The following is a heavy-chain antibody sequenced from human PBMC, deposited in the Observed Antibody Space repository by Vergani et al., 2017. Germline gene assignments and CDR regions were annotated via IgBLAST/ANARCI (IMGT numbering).Heavy chain of an antibody. CDR3: ARSQMATNHFGL. J-gene: IGHJ4*02. D-gene: IGHD5-24*01. Sequence: QAQLGQSDSEVKKPGDSVTLSCKTSGYTFVNHPITWVRQAHGQGLEWMGWISPYNHKTLYSQKVEGRVTMTSDTSSSSVFLELRRLTSDDTAIYYCARSQMATNHFGLWGRGTLVTVSS. CDR2: ISPYNHKT. V-gene: IGHV1-18*04. CDR1: GYTFVNHP.